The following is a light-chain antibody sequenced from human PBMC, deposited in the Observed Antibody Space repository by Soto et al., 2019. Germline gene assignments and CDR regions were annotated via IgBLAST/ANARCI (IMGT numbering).Light chain of an antibody. J-gene: IGKJ4*01. CDR1: LSFGSF. V-gene: IGKV3-11*01. CDR3: QQRASWPLT. Sequence: EIVLTQSPATLSLSPGERATLSCRGSLSFGSFLAWYQQKPGQAPRLLIYDISNRATGIPARFSGSGSGTDFTLTISSLEPEDFAVYFCQQRASWPLTFGVGTKVEIK. CDR2: DIS.